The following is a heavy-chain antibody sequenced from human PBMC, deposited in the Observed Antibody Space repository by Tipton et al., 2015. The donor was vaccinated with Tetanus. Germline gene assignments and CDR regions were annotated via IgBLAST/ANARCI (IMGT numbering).Heavy chain of an antibody. J-gene: IGHJ4*02. Sequence: RSLRLSCAASGFTFSSYGMHWVRQAPGKGLEWVAVIWYDGSNKYYADSVKGRFTISRDNSKNALYLQMNSLRAEDTAVYYCARGTSRMVYYFDYWGQGTLVTVSS. CDR1: GFTFSSYG. CDR2: IWYDGSNK. CDR3: ARGTSRMVYYFDY. D-gene: IGHD2-8*01. V-gene: IGHV3-33*01.